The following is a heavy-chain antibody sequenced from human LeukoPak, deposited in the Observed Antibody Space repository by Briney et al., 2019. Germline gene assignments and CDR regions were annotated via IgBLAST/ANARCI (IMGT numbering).Heavy chain of an antibody. Sequence: PSETLSLTCTVSGGSISSYYWSWLRQPAGKGLEWMGRIYTSGSTNYNPSLKSRGTMSVDTSKNQFSLKLSSVTAADTAVYYCATYCSGGSCYANWGQGTLVTVSS. D-gene: IGHD2-15*01. CDR1: GGSISSYY. J-gene: IGHJ4*02. CDR2: IYTSGST. V-gene: IGHV4-4*07. CDR3: ATYCSGGSCYAN.